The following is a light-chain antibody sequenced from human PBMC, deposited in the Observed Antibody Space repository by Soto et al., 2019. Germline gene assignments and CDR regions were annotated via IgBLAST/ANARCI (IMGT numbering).Light chain of an antibody. Sequence: QSALTQPASVSGSPGQSITISGTGTSSDVGGYNYVSWYQQHPGKVPKLLLYDVSDRPSGVSARFSGSKSDNTASLTISGLQVEDEADYYCSSYARTSTHVIFGGGTKLTVL. J-gene: IGLJ2*01. CDR2: DVS. CDR3: SSYARTSTHVI. CDR1: SSDVGGYNY. V-gene: IGLV2-14*03.